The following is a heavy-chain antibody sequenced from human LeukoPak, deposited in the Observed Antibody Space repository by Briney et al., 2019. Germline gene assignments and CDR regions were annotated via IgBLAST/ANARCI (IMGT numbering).Heavy chain of an antibody. D-gene: IGHD3-22*01. Sequence: GGSLRLSCAASGFTFSSYWMSWVRQAPGKGLEWVANIKQDGSEKYYVDSVKGRFTISRDNAKNSLYLQMNSLRAEDTAVYYCAREVQWERSVVVISYFDYWGQGTLVTVSS. CDR3: AREVQWERSVVVISYFDY. CDR1: GFTFSSYW. V-gene: IGHV3-7*01. J-gene: IGHJ4*02. CDR2: IKQDGSEK.